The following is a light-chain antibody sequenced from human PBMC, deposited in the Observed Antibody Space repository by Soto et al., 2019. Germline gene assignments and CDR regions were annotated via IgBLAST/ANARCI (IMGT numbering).Light chain of an antibody. J-gene: IGLJ2*01. CDR2: EVS. CDR1: SSDVGGYNY. V-gene: IGLV2-8*01. CDR3: SSYAGSNNVV. Sequence: QSVLTQPPSASGSPGQSVTISCTGTSSDVGGYNYVSWYQQHPGKAPKLMIYEVSKRPSGVPDRFSGSKSGNTASLTVSGLQDEDEDDYYCSSYAGSNNVVFGGGTKLTVL.